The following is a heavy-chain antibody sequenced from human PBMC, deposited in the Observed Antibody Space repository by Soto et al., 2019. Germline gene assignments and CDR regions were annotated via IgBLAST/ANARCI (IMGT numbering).Heavy chain of an antibody. J-gene: IGHJ5*02. Sequence: QVQLQESGPGLVKPSGTLSLTCAVSNGSITSGHWWCWVRQPPGKGLEWIGDIYQTGSTNYNPSLRSRVIIAVDKSKNNFSLSLSSVTAEDTAVYCCAMVWGALAPIAGWFGPWGRGILVTVSS. V-gene: IGHV4-4*01. D-gene: IGHD3-16*01. CDR1: NGSITSGHW. CDR2: IYQTGST. CDR3: AMVWGALAPIAGWFGP.